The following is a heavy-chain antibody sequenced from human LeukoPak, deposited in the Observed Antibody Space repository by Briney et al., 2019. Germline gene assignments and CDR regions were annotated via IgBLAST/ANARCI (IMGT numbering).Heavy chain of an antibody. J-gene: IGHJ4*02. V-gene: IGHV1-2*02. CDR2: IHPRRGDT. D-gene: IGHD3-10*01. CDR3: ARDGDYGTGSYYRGCIDS. Sequence: GASVKVSCKTSGYSFTAFYIHWVRQAPGQGLEWMWWIHPRRGDTNYAQKFQGMVTMTRDTSISTAYLDLSSLRSDDTAVYYCARDGDYGTGSYYRGCIDSWGQGTPVTVSP. CDR1: GYSFTAFY.